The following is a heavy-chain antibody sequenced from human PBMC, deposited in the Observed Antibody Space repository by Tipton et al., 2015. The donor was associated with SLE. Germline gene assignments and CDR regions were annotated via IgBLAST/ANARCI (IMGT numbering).Heavy chain of an antibody. V-gene: IGHV4-34*01. Sequence: TLSLTCAVYGGSLSGYYWSWIRQPPGKGLEWIGEINHRGSTNYNPSLKSRVTISVDTSKNQFSLKLSSVTAADTAVYYCARHDQQRDAFDIWGQGTLVTVSS. D-gene: IGHD3-3*01. CDR1: GGSLSGYY. CDR2: INHRGST. CDR3: ARHDQQRDAFDI. J-gene: IGHJ3*02.